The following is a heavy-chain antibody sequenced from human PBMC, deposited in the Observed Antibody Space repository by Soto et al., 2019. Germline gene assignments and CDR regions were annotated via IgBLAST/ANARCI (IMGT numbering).Heavy chain of an antibody. CDR3: ARRYGGTFDY. J-gene: IGHJ4*02. D-gene: IGHD2-15*01. V-gene: IGHV4-59*08. CDR2: IYYSGST. CDR1: GGSISSFY. Sequence: SETLSLTCTVSGGSISSFYWSWIRQPPGKGLEWIGYIYYSGSTNYNPSLKSRVTISVDTSKNQFSLKLSSVTAADTAVYYCARRYGGTFDYWGQGTLVTVSS.